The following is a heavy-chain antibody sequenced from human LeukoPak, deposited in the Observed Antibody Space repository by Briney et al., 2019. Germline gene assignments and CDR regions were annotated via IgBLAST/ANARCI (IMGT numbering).Heavy chain of an antibody. CDR2: ISDSGST. J-gene: IGHJ4*02. D-gene: IGHD1-26*01. Sequence: SETLSLTCSASNGSISSFYWSWIRQPPGKGPEWIGYISDSGSTNYNPSLKSRVTLSVDTSKNQFSLKLSSVTAADTAVYYCASAHWDLLSFDYWGQGTLVTVSS. CDR1: NGSISSFY. CDR3: ASAHWDLLSFDY. V-gene: IGHV4-59*08.